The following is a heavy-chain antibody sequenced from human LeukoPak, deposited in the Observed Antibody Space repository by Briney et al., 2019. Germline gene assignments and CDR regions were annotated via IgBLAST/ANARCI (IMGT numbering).Heavy chain of an antibody. V-gene: IGHV3-48*03. CDR2: ISSSGSTI. D-gene: IGHD3-3*01. Sequence: GGSLRLSCAASGFTFSRYEMNWVRQAPGKGLEWVSYISSSGSTIYCADSVKGRFTISRDNAKNSLYLQMNSLRAEDTAVYYCARVVSRWERSGYILGDAFDIWGQGTMVTVSS. CDR3: ARVVSRWERSGYILGDAFDI. CDR1: GFTFSRYE. J-gene: IGHJ3*02.